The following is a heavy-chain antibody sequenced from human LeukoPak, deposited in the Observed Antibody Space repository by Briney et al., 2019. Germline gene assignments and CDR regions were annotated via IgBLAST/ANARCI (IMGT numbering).Heavy chain of an antibody. CDR1: GFTFSTSV. D-gene: IGHD3/OR15-3a*01. CDR2: ITGSSSSI. V-gene: IGHV3-21*01. Sequence: GGSLRLSCAASGFTFSTSVMNWVRQAPGKGLEWVSSITGSSSSIYYRDSVKGRFTISRDNAKNSLYLQMNSLRAEDTAVYYCAREKVIGHSPYDSFDIWGQGTLVTVSS. J-gene: IGHJ3*02. CDR3: AREKVIGHSPYDSFDI.